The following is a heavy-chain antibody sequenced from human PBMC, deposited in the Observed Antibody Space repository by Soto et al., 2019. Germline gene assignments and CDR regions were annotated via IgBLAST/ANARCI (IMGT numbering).Heavy chain of an antibody. Sequence: TLSLTFTVSEGSIRGYDGSWVRQPPGKGLEWIGYFHYTGISNYNSSLKSRVTMSLDTSKNQFSLKLSSVSAADTAIYYCARGASNWQYFDYWGQGALVTVSS. CDR1: EGSIRGYD. CDR2: FHYTGIS. V-gene: IGHV4-59*01. CDR3: ARGASNWQYFDY. D-gene: IGHD4-4*01. J-gene: IGHJ4*02.